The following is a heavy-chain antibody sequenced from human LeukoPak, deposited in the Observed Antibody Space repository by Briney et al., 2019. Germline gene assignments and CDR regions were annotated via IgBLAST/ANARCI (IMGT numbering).Heavy chain of an antibody. Sequence: SETLSLTCTVSGGSISSYYWSWIRQPPGEGLEWIGYIYYSGSTNYNPSLKSRVTISVDTSQNQFSLKLSSVTAADTAVYYCARDVWGSYRSYFDYWGQGTLVTVSS. CDR1: GGSISSYY. D-gene: IGHD3-16*02. CDR2: IYYSGST. CDR3: ARDVWGSYRSYFDY. V-gene: IGHV4-59*01. J-gene: IGHJ4*02.